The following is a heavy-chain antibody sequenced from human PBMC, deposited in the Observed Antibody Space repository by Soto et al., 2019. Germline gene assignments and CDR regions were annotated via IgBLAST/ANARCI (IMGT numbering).Heavy chain of an antibody. J-gene: IGHJ4*02. CDR1: GGSFSGYY. CDR2: INHSGST. D-gene: IGHD3-10*01. V-gene: IGHV4-34*01. Sequence: ETLSLTCAVYGGSFSGYYWSWIRQPPGKGLEWIGEINHSGSTNYNPSLKSRVTISVDTSKNQFSLKLSSVTAADTAVYYCARGGRAVSYSNFRYWGQGTLVTVSS. CDR3: ARGGRAVSYSNFRY.